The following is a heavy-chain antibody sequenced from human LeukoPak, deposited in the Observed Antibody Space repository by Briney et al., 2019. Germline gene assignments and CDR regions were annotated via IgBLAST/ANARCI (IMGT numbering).Heavy chain of an antibody. V-gene: IGHV1-2*02. D-gene: IGHD3-10*01. CDR2: INPNSGGT. Sequence: ASVKVSCKASGYTFTGYYIHWVRQAPGQGLEWMGWINPNSGGTKHAQKFQGRVIMTRDTSISTAYMELSSLRSDDTAMYYCARGVYRDQSYYASGTYYIIDYWGQGTLVTVSS. CDR3: ARGVYRDQSYYASGTYYIIDY. J-gene: IGHJ4*02. CDR1: GYTFTGYY.